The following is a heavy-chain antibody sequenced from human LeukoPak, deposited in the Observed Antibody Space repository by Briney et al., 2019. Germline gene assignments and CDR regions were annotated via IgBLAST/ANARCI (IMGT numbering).Heavy chain of an antibody. J-gene: IGHJ3*02. CDR2: ISYDGSDK. CDR3: AAPGHSSSWYVPAFDI. Sequence: GGSLRLSCAASGFTFSSYCTHWVRQAPGKGLEWVAVISYDGSDKYYGDSVKGRVTISRDNSKNTLYLQMNSLRAEDTAVYYCAAPGHSSSWYVPAFDIWGQGTMVTVSS. D-gene: IGHD6-13*01. V-gene: IGHV3-30*03. CDR1: GFTFSSYC.